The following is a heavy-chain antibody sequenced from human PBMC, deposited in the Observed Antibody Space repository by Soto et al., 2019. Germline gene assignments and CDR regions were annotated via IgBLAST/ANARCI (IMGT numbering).Heavy chain of an antibody. CDR3: ARDYYGMDV. Sequence: SETLSLTCTVSGGSISSGGYSWTWIRQSPGKGLEWIGYTYQSGSAYYNPSLKSRVTISVDRSKNQFSLDLTSVTAADTAVYYCARDYYGMDVWGQGTTVTVSS. CDR2: TYQSGSA. J-gene: IGHJ6*02. V-gene: IGHV4-30-2*06. CDR1: GGSISSGGYS.